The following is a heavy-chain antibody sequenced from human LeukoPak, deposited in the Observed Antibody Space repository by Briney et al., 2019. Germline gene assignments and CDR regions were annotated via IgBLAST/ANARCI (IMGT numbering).Heavy chain of an antibody. J-gene: IGHJ6*03. CDR2: IYYSGST. D-gene: IGHD2-15*01. CDR1: GGSINSSDYY. Sequence: SETLSLTCPVSGGSINSSDYYWGWIRQPPGKGLEWIGIIYYSGSTYYNPSLKSRVTISVDTSKNQFSLKLSSVTAADTAVYYCASFYCSGGSCYQYYYYYYMDVWGKGTTVTISS. V-gene: IGHV4-39*01. CDR3: ASFYCSGGSCYQYYYYYYMDV.